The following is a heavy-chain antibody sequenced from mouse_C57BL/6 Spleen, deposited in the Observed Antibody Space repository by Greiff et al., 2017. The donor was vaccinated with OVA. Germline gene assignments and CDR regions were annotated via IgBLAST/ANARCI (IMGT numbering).Heavy chain of an antibody. V-gene: IGHV14-4*01. J-gene: IGHJ3*01. Sequence: VHVKQSGAELVRPGASVKLSCTASGFNIKDDYMHWVKQRPEQGLEWIGWIDPENGDTEYASKFQGKATITADTSSNTAYLQLSSLTSEDTAVYYCTTRGERAYWGQGTLVTVSA. CDR1: GFNIKDDY. CDR3: TTRGERAY. CDR2: IDPENGDT.